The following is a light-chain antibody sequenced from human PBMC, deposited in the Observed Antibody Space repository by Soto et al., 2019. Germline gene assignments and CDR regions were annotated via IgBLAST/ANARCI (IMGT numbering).Light chain of an antibody. CDR1: SSNIGNNA. J-gene: IGLJ1*01. CDR2: YDN. V-gene: IGLV1-36*01. Sequence: QSVLTQPPSVSEAPRQRVTISCSGSSSNIGNNAVNWYQQLPGQAPKIVIYYDNLLTSRVSDRFSGSKSGISASLAISDLQSDDEADYYCASWDDSLNAYVFGPGTKLTVL. CDR3: ASWDDSLNAYV.